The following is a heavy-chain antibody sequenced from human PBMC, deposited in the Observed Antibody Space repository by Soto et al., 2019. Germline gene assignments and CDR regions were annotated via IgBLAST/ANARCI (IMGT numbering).Heavy chain of an antibody. D-gene: IGHD2-8*01. CDR2: IYYTGST. CDR3: ARRDSRMLLGYFDY. V-gene: IGHV4-61*08. Sequence: QVQLQESGPGLVKPSETLSLTCTVSGGSISGGDYYWSWIRQPPGKGLEWIGYIYYTGSTNYNPSLKRRITISVDTSKNQFSLKLSSVTAADTAVYYCARRDSRMLLGYFDYWGQGTLVTVSP. J-gene: IGHJ4*02. CDR1: GGSISGGDYY.